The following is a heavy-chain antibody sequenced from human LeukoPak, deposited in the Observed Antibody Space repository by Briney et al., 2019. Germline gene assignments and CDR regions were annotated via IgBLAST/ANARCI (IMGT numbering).Heavy chain of an antibody. V-gene: IGHV3-33*01. D-gene: IGHD6-19*01. J-gene: IGHJ4*02. CDR1: GFTFSSYG. Sequence: GRSLRLSCAASGFTFSSYGMHWVRQAPGKGLEWVAVIWYDGSNKYYADSVKGRFTISRDNSKNTLYLQMNSLRAEDTAVYYCARDIYSSGWYPDHWGQGTLVTVSS. CDR3: ARDIYSSGWYPDH. CDR2: IWYDGSNK.